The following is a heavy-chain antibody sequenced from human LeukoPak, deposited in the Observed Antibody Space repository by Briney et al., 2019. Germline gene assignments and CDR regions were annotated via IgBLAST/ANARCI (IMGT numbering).Heavy chain of an antibody. D-gene: IGHD5-18*01. CDR2: IKSKTDGGTT. V-gene: IGHV3-15*01. CDR3: TTVGYSYGYYFDY. CDR1: GFTFTNAW. Sequence: GGSLRLSCEASGFTFTNAWMSWVRQAPGKGLEWVGRIKSKTDGGTTDYAAPVKGRFTISRDDSKNTLYLQMNSLKTEDTAVYYCTTVGYSYGYYFDYWGQGTLVTVSS. J-gene: IGHJ4*02.